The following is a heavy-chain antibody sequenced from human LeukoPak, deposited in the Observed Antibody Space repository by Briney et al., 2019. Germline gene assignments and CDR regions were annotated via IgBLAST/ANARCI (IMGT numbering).Heavy chain of an antibody. J-gene: IGHJ4*02. CDR3: AGDYTSWSYRFDY. Sequence: SETLSLTCTVSGGSTNSSSYYWGWIRQPPGKGLEWVGSIYYSGSAYYNPSLKSRLTISVDTSKNQFSLKLTSVTAADTAVYYCAGDYTSWSYRFDYWGQGALVTVSS. CDR2: IYYSGSA. D-gene: IGHD3-10*01. V-gene: IGHV4-39*01. CDR1: GGSTNSSSYY.